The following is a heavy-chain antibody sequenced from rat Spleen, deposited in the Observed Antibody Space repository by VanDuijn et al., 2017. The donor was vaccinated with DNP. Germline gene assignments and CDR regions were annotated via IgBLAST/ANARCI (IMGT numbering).Heavy chain of an antibody. J-gene: IGHJ3*01. CDR3: ARPLYYYDGSYYPFAY. CDR1: GFTFSDYY. CDR2: ITYDGTRT. Sequence: EVQLVESGGGLVQPGRSLKLSCVASGFTFSDYYMAWVRQAPTKGLEWVATITYDGTRTFYRDSVRGRFTISRDNAKSTLYLQMNSLRSEDTATYYCARPLYYYDGSYYPFAYWGQGTLVTVSS. D-gene: IGHD1-12*02. V-gene: IGHV5-29*01.